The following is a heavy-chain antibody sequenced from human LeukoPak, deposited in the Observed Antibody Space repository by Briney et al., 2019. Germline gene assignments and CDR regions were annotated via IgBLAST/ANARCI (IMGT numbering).Heavy chain of an antibody. CDR2: IWYDGSNK. V-gene: IGHV3-33*01. CDR3: ARSKGFGKGAFDI. D-gene: IGHD3-10*01. Sequence: GGSLRLSCAASGFTFSSYGMHWVRQAPGKGLEWVAVIWYDGSNKYYADSVKGRFTISRDNSKNTLYLQMNSLRAEDTAVYYCARSKGFGKGAFDIWGQGTMVTVSS. CDR1: GFTFSSYG. J-gene: IGHJ3*02.